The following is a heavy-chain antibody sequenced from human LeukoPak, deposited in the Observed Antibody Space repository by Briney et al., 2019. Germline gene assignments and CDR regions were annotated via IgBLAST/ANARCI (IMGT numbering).Heavy chain of an antibody. V-gene: IGHV4-39*07. CDR2: IYYTGTT. CDR1: GGSISSSSYY. Sequence: SETLSLTCTVSGGSISSSSYYWGWIRQPPGKGLEWIGSIYYTGTTYYNPSLKSRVTISVDTSKYQFSLKLSSVTAADTAMYYCARELITMMVVVNYFDYWGQGTLVTVSS. CDR3: ARELITMMVVVNYFDY. J-gene: IGHJ4*02. D-gene: IGHD3-22*01.